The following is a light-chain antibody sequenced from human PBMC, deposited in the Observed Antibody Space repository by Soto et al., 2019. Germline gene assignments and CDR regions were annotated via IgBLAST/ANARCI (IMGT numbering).Light chain of an antibody. CDR3: SSYTSGSTFYV. CDR1: SSDIGGYNY. V-gene: IGLV2-14*04. Sequence: QSITISCTGTSSDIGGYNYVSWFQQHPGKAPKLMISDVSNRPSGVSNRFSGSKSGNTASLTISGLQAEDEADYYCSSYTSGSTFYVFGTGTKVTVL. J-gene: IGLJ1*01. CDR2: DVS.